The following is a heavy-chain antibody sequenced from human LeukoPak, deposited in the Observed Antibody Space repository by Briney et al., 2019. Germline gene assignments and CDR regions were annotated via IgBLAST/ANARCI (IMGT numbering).Heavy chain of an antibody. CDR3: TRDLVGDYYFMDV. J-gene: IGHJ6*03. Sequence: AASVKVSCKASGYTFTDYYIHWVRQAPGQGLEWMGIINPSGGNTRYAQKIQGRVTMTRDTSTSTVYMELSSLRSEDTAVYFCTRDLVGDYYFMDVWGEGTTVTVSS. CDR2: INPSGGNT. CDR1: GYTFTDYY. D-gene: IGHD3-3*01. V-gene: IGHV1-46*03.